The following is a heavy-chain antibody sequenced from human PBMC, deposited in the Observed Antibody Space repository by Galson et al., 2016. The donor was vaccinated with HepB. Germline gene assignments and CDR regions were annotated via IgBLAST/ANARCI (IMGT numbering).Heavy chain of an antibody. Sequence: SLRLSCAASGFTFSSFAMHWVRQAPGKGLEWMAVIWYDGINKYYGESVQGRFTISRDNSRNTLYLQMNSLRAEDTAVYYCARDLGGSSCLDYWGQGTLVTVSS. J-gene: IGHJ4*02. CDR1: GFTFSSFA. CDR3: ARDLGGSSCLDY. D-gene: IGHD6-6*01. V-gene: IGHV3-33*08. CDR2: IWYDGINK.